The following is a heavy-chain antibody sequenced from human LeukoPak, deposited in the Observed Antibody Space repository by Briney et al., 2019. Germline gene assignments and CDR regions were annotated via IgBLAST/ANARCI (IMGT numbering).Heavy chain of an antibody. V-gene: IGHV4-59*01. CDR2: IYNSGST. D-gene: IGHD3-22*01. J-gene: IGHJ3*02. Sequence: PSETLSLTCNVSGGSISRYYWSWIRQPPGKRLEWIGYIYNSGSTNYNPSLKSRVTISVDTSKNQFSLKLSSVTAADTAFYYCAGVNYYYDSSGYFRRGAFDIWGQGTMVTVSS. CDR3: AGVNYYYDSSGYFRRGAFDI. CDR1: GGSISRYY.